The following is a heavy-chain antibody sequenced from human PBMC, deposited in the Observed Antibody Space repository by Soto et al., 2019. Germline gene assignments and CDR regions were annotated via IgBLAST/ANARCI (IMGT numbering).Heavy chain of an antibody. Sequence: QVQLVESGGGVVQPGRSLRLSCAASGFTFSSYGMHWVRQAPGKGLEWVAVIWYDGSNKYYADSVKGRFTISRDNSKNTLYLQMNSLRAEDTALYYCARDPGSDFWSGWIFDPWGQGTLVTVSS. CDR2: IWYDGSNK. CDR3: ARDPGSDFWSGWIFDP. J-gene: IGHJ5*02. CDR1: GFTFSSYG. D-gene: IGHD3-3*01. V-gene: IGHV3-33*01.